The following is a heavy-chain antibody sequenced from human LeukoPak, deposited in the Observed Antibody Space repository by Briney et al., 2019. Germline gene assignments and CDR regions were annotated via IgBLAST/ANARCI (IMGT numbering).Heavy chain of an antibody. CDR1: RGSISSYY. D-gene: IGHD1-26*01. CDR2: IYYSGST. Sequence: SETLSLTCTVSRGSISSYYWSWLRQPPGKGLEWIGYIYYSGSTNYNPSLTSRVTISVDTSKNQFSLKLSSVTAADTAVYYCASGSGSYSDFDSWGQGTLVTVSS. CDR3: ASGSGSYSDFDS. J-gene: IGHJ4*02. V-gene: IGHV4-59*01.